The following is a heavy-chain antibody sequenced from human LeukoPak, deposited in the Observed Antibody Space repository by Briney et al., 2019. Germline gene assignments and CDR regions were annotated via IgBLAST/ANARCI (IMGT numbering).Heavy chain of an antibody. J-gene: IGHJ3*02. CDR1: GFTFSSYG. CDR2: IRYDGSNK. D-gene: IGHD6-13*01. CDR3: AKPYSSSWYAHDAFDI. V-gene: IGHV3-30*02. Sequence: HLGGSLRLSCAASGFTFSSYGMHWVRQAPGKGLEWVAFIRYDGSNKYYADSVKGRFTISRDNSKNTLYLQMNSLRVEDTAVYYCAKPYSSSWYAHDAFDIWGQGTMVTVSS.